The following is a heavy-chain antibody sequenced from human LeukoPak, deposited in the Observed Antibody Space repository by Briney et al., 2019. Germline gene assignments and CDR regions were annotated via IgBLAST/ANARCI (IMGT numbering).Heavy chain of an antibody. CDR2: ISYDGSNK. CDR3: ARADYGDLVDY. D-gene: IGHD4-17*01. Sequence: GGSLRLSCAASGFTFSSYAIHWVRQAPGKGLEWVAVISYDGSNKYYADSVKGRFTISRDNSKNTLYLQMNSLRAEDTAVYYCARADYGDLVDYWGQGTLVTVSS. V-gene: IGHV3-30*01. J-gene: IGHJ4*02. CDR1: GFTFSSYA.